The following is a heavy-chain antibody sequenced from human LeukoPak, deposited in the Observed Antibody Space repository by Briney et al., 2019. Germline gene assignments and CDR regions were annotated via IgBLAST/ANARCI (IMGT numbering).Heavy chain of an antibody. CDR2: ISYDGRNK. CDR3: ARESWALDI. Sequence: PGGSLRLSCAASGFAFHNYWMSWVRQAPGKGLEWVAVISYDGRNKYYADSVKGRFTISRDNSKNTLHLQMNSLRAEDTAVYYCARESWALDIWGQGTMVTVSS. J-gene: IGHJ3*02. V-gene: IGHV3-30*03. CDR1: GFAFHNYW.